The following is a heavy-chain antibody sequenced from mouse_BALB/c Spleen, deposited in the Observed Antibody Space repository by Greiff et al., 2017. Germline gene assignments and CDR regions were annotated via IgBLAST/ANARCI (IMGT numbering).Heavy chain of an antibody. V-gene: IGHV1-69*02. CDR1: GYTFTSYW. J-gene: IGHJ3*01. CDR2: IDPSDSET. Sequence: VKLQQPGAELVKPGAPVKLSCKASGYTFTSYWMNWVKQRPGRGLEWIGRIDPSDSETHYNQKFKDKATLTVDKSSSTAYIQLSSLTSEDSAVEYCARSGLRGPWFAYWGQGTLVTVSA. D-gene: IGHD3-1*01. CDR3: ARSGLRGPWFAY.